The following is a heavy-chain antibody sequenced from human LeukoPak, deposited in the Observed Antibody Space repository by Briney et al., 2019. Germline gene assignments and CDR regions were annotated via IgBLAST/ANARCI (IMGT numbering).Heavy chain of an antibody. J-gene: IGHJ5*02. D-gene: IGHD3-22*01. CDR1: GGSISSSSYY. CDR3: ARAHPGYYVWFDP. V-gene: IGHV4-39*07. CDR2: INHSGST. Sequence: SETLSLTCTVSGGSISSSSYYWSWIRQPPGKGLEWIGEINHSGSTNYNPSLKSRVTISVDTSKNQFSLKLSSVTAADTAVYYCARAHPGYYVWFDPWGQGTLVTVSS.